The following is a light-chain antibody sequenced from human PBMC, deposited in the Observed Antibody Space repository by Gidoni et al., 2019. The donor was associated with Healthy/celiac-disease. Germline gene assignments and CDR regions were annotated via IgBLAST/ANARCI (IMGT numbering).Light chain of an antibody. CDR1: QSVSSY. J-gene: IGKJ5*01. Sequence: PGERATLSCRASQSVSSYLAWYQQKPGQAPRLLIYDASNRATGIPARFSGSGSGTDFTLTISSLEPEDFAVYYCQQRITFGQXTRLEIK. CDR3: QQRIT. CDR2: DAS. V-gene: IGKV3-11*01.